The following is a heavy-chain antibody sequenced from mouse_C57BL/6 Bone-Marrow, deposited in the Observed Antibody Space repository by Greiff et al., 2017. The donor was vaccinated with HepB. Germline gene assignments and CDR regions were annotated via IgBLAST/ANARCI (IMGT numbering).Heavy chain of an antibody. CDR3: ARWGTVVDY. J-gene: IGHJ2*01. Sequence: QVQLQQSGPELVKPGASVKISCKASGYAFSSSWMNWVKQRPGKGLEWIGRIYPGDGDTNYNGKFKGKATLTADKSSSTTYMQLSSLTSEDSAVYFCARWGTVVDYWGQGTTLTVSS. CDR2: IYPGDGDT. D-gene: IGHD1-1*01. CDR1: GYAFSSSW. V-gene: IGHV1-82*01.